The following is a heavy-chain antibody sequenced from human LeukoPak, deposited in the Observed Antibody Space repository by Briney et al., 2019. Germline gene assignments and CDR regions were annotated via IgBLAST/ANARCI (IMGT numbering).Heavy chain of an antibody. CDR2: IRYDENNE. J-gene: IGHJ4*02. V-gene: IGHV3-30*02. Sequence: GGSLRLSCAASGFTFSSYGMHWVRQAPGKGLEWVAFIRYDENNEYYADSVKGRFTISRDNSKNTLYLQMNSLRAEDTAVYYCARDWDSSSPDYWGQGTLVTVSS. D-gene: IGHD6-6*01. CDR1: GFTFSSYG. CDR3: ARDWDSSSPDY.